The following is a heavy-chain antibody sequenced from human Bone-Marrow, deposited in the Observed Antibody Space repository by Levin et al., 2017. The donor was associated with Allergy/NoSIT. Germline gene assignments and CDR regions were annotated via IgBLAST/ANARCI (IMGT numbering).Heavy chain of an antibody. J-gene: IGHJ4*02. D-gene: IGHD6-25*01. CDR2: IGTAGDT. Sequence: GESLKISCAASGFTFSSYDMHWVRQATGKGLEWVSAIGTAGDTYYPGSVKGRFTISRENAKNSLYLQMNSLRAGDTAVYYCARSITKSGFFFDYWGQGTLVTVSS. CDR3: ARSITKSGFFFDY. CDR1: GFTFSSYD. V-gene: IGHV3-13*01.